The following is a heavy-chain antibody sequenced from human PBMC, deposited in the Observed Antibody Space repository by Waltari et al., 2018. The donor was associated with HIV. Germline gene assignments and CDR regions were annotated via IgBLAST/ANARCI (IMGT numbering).Heavy chain of an antibody. CDR2: INHSGST. Sequence: QVHLQQWGAGLLKPSETLSLTCAVYGGSFSGHFWSWIRQPPGKGLEWIGGINHSGSTNYNPSLKSQVTMSVDTSKKQFSLKVNSVTAADTAVYYCARGVGSNRYYYYGMDVWGQGTTVTVSS. CDR3: ARGVGSNRYYYYGMDV. CDR1: GGSFSGHF. V-gene: IGHV4-34*01. D-gene: IGHD4-4*01. J-gene: IGHJ6*02.